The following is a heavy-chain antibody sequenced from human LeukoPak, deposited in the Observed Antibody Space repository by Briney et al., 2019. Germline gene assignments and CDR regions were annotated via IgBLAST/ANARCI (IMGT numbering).Heavy chain of an antibody. Sequence: SVKVSCKASGGTFSSYAISWVRQAPGQGLEWMGGIIPIFGTANYAQKFQGRVTITTDESTSTAYMELSSLRSEDTAVYYCARASLGYCSSTSCYTDGADYWGQGTLVTVSS. CDR1: GGTFSSYA. CDR2: IIPIFGTA. D-gene: IGHD2-2*02. V-gene: IGHV1-69*05. CDR3: ARASLGYCSSTSCYTDGADY. J-gene: IGHJ4*02.